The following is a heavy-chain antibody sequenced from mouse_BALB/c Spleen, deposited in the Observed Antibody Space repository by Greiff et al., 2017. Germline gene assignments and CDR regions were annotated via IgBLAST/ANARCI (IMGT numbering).Heavy chain of an antibody. CDR3: ARGDRYLYYYAMDY. Sequence: EVQLQESGAELVKPGASVKLSCTASGFNIKDTYMHWVKQRPEQGLEWIGRIDPANGNTKYDPKFQGKATITADTSSNTAYLQLSSLTSEDTAVYYCARGDRYLYYYAMDYWGQGTSVTVSS. CDR1: GFNIKDTY. CDR2: IDPANGNT. V-gene: IGHV14-3*02. D-gene: IGHD2-14*01. J-gene: IGHJ4*01.